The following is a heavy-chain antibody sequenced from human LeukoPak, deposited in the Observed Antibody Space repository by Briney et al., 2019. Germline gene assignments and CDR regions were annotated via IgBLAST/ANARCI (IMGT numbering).Heavy chain of an antibody. CDR2: ISGSGGST. J-gene: IGHJ4*02. CDR1: GFTFSSYA. CDR3: AKDPSSGDIVVVPASTDY. D-gene: IGHD2-2*01. Sequence: GGSLRLSCAASGFTFSSYAMSWVRQAPGKGLEWVSAISGSGGSTYYADSVKGRFTISRDNSKNTLYLQMNSLRAEDTAVYYCAKDPSSGDIVVVPASTDYWGQGTLVTVSS. V-gene: IGHV3-23*01.